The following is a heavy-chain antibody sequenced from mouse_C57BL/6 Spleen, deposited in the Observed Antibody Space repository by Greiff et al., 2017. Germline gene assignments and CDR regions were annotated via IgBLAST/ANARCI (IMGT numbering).Heavy chain of an antibody. V-gene: IGHV1-19*01. Sequence: QLQQSGPVLVKPGASVKMSCKASGYTFTDYYMNWVKQSHGKSLEWIGVINPYNGGTSYNQKFKGKATLTVDKSSSTAYMELNSLTSEDSAVYYCASDPMVTGFAYWGQGTLVTVSA. CDR1: GYTFTDYY. J-gene: IGHJ3*01. CDR2: INPYNGGT. CDR3: ASDPMVTGFAY. D-gene: IGHD2-2*01.